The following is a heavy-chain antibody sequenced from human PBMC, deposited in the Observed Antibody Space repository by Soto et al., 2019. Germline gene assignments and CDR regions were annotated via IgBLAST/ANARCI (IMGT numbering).Heavy chain of an antibody. D-gene: IGHD4-17*01. CDR3: ATFRGMTTDTIERYFAY. J-gene: IGHJ4*02. Sequence: PSETLSLTSTVTAGFISSSTYYWGWIRQPPGKGLEWTGSMHYTGHSFYNPSLKSRVIISVDTTKNQFSLKLNSVTAAGAAIYYCATFRGMTTDTIERYFAYWGQGTLVTVSS. CDR1: AGFISSSTYY. V-gene: IGHV4-39*01. CDR2: MHYTGHS.